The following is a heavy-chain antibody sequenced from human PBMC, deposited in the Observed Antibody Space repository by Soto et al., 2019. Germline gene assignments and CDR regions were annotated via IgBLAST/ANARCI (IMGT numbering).Heavy chain of an antibody. Sequence: SVKVSCKASGGTFSSYAISWVRQAPGQGLEWMGGIIPIFGTANYAQKFQGRVTITADESTSTAYMELSSLRSEDTAVYYCATSPMVVTAIPFDYWGQGTLVTVSS. CDR3: ATSPMVVTAIPFDY. CDR2: IIPIFGTA. V-gene: IGHV1-69*13. CDR1: GGTFSSYA. J-gene: IGHJ4*02. D-gene: IGHD2-21*02.